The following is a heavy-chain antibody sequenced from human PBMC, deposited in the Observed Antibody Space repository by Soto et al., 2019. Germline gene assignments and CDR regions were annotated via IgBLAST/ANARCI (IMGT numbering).Heavy chain of an antibody. J-gene: IGHJ4*02. CDR3: AHRGGNGGCYAFYFDV. CDR1: GFSLTTSGVG. D-gene: IGHD6-19*01. Sequence: QITLKESGPTLVKPTETLTLTCTFSGFSLTTSGVGVGWIRQPPGQAPEWLGLIYWDYDVRYSPSLRSRLAINKDDFKTQVVLTVNNVDPTDTATYYCAHRGGNGGCYAFYFDVWGPGMLVTVSS. V-gene: IGHV2-5*02. CDR2: IYWDYDV.